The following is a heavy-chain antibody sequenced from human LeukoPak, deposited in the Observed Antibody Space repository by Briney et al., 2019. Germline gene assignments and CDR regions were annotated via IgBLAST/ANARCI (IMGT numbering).Heavy chain of an antibody. CDR2: ISTHNGNT. CDR3: ARGAGYYYDSSGFYYRWFDP. D-gene: IGHD3-22*01. Sequence: GASVKVSCKASGYTFTYYGITWVRQAPGQGLEWMGWISTHNGNTSYAQKLQGRVTMTTDTSTSTAYMELRSLRSGDTAVYYCARGAGYYYDSSGFYYRWFDPWGQGTLVTVSS. V-gene: IGHV1-18*01. J-gene: IGHJ5*02. CDR1: GYTFTYYG.